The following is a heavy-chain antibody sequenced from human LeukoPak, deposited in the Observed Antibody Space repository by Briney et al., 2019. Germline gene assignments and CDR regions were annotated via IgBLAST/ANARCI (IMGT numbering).Heavy chain of an antibody. J-gene: IGHJ4*01. Sequence: GGSLRLSCAASGFTFSSYGMHWVRQAPGKGLEWVAFIRYDGSNKYYADSVKGRFTISRDNSKNTLYLQMNSLRAEDTAVYYFSKTRVGWEVLGEFYYLGQGTLVTVSS. CDR3: SKTRVGWEVLGEFYY. V-gene: IGHV3-30*02. CDR2: IRYDGSNK. D-gene: IGHD1-26*01. CDR1: GFTFSSYG.